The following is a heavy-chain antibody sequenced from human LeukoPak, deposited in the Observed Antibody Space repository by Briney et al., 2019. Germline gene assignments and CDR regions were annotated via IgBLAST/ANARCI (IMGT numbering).Heavy chain of an antibody. Sequence: GGSLRLSCAASGFTFRNHAMNWVRQTPGKGLEWVSSISTDGANTYYADSVKGRFTISRDTSKDTLYLQMNSLSAEDTAVYYCARCTKYTTGWCNWFDPWGQGTLVTVSS. CDR2: ISTDGANT. V-gene: IGHV3-23*01. D-gene: IGHD6-19*01. J-gene: IGHJ5*02. CDR1: GFTFRNHA. CDR3: ARCTKYTTGWCNWFDP.